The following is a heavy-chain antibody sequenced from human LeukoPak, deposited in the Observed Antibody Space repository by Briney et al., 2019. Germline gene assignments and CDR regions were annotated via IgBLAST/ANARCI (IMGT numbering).Heavy chain of an antibody. Sequence: GGSLRLSYAASGFTFSSYAMHWVRQAPGKGLEWVAVISYDGSNKYYADSVKGRFTISRDNSKNTLYLQMNSLRAEDTAVYYCARDRITMVRGPFDYWGQGTLVTVSS. CDR1: GFTFSSYA. J-gene: IGHJ4*02. CDR2: ISYDGSNK. D-gene: IGHD3-10*01. V-gene: IGHV3-30*04. CDR3: ARDRITMVRGPFDY.